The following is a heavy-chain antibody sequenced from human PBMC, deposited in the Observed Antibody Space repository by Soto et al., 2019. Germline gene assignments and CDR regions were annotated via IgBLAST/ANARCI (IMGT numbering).Heavy chain of an antibody. CDR1: GFSLSNARMG. Sequence: SGPMLVNPTETLTLTCTVSGFSLSNARMGVSWIRQPPGKALEWLAHIFSNDEKSYSTSLKSRLTISKGTSKSQVVLTMTNMEPVDTATYYCAPIVLESPRGHFDYWDQGSLVTVSS. CDR2: IFSNDEK. J-gene: IGHJ4*02. CDR3: APIVLESPRGHFDY. V-gene: IGHV2-26*01. D-gene: IGHD3-3*01.